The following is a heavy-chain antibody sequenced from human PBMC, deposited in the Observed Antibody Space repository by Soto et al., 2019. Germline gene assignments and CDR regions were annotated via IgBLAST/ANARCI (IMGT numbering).Heavy chain of an antibody. V-gene: IGHV4-31*03. D-gene: IGHD3-10*01. CDR2: IYYSGST. J-gene: IGHJ6*02. CDR3: ARDKDYYGSGKDGMDV. Sequence: SETLSLTSTVSGGSISSGGYYWTWIRQHPGKGLEWIGYIYYSGSTYYNPSLKSRVTISVDTSKNQFSLKLSSVTAADTAVYYCARDKDYYGSGKDGMDVWGQGTTVTVSS. CDR1: GGSISSGGYY.